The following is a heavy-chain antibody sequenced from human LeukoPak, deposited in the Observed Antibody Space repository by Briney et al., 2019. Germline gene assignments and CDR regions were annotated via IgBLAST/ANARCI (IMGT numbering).Heavy chain of an antibody. D-gene: IGHD3-10*01. V-gene: IGHV4-59*01. Sequence: PSETLSLTCSVSGGSMDEYYWNWIRQSPGKGLEWIGYIYYSGSTNYNPSFKSRVAISVDTSKNQFSLILNSVTTADTAVYYCAREDVHYYSPGSSGVAYAIWGQGTRVTVSS. J-gene: IGHJ3*02. CDR2: IYYSGST. CDR1: GGSMDEYY. CDR3: AREDVHYYSPGSSGVAYAI.